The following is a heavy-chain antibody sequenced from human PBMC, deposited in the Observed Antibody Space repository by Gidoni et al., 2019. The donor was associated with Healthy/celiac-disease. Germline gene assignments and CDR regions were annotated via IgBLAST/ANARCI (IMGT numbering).Heavy chain of an antibody. CDR2: ISSSGSTI. CDR1: GFTFSDYY. V-gene: IGHV3-11*01. CDR3: ARDVCSSTSCYPVYGMDV. J-gene: IGHJ6*02. Sequence: QVQLVESGGGLVKPGGSLRLSCDASGFTFSDYYMSLIRQAPGKGLEWVSYISSSGSTIYYADSVKGRFTISRDNAKNSLYLQMNSLRAEDTAVYYCARDVCSSTSCYPVYGMDVWGQGTTVTVSS. D-gene: IGHD2-2*01.